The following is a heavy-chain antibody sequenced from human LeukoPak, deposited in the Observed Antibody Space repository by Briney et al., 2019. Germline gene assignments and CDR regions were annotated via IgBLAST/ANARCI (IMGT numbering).Heavy chain of an antibody. D-gene: IGHD3/OR15-3a*01. CDR2: INQDETRK. V-gene: IGHV3-7*01. CDR3: ARDKDWASDY. Sequence: GGSLRLSCAASGFTFSTYSMNWVRQAPGKGLEWVASINQDETRKYYVDSVEGRFTISRDNAKNSVYLQLNSLRAEDTALYYCARDKDWASDYWGQGTLVTVSS. CDR1: GFTFSTYS. J-gene: IGHJ4*02.